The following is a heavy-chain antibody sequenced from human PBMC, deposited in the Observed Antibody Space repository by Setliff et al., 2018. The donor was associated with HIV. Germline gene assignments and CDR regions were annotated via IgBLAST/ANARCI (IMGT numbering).Heavy chain of an antibody. Sequence: ASVKVSCQASGYSFTSLGVTWVRQDPGQGLEWMGWINNHTGNPTYAQGFTGRSVFSLNTSVSTAYLQISSLKPDDTCVYYCARVRNRSDYWGQGTLVTVSS. CDR3: ARVRNRSDY. CDR2: INNHTGNP. V-gene: IGHV7-4-1*02. CDR1: GYSFTSLG. J-gene: IGHJ4*02.